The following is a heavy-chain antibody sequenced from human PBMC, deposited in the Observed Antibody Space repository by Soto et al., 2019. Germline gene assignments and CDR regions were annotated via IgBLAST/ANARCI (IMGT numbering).Heavy chain of an antibody. Sequence: QVQLQESGPGLVKPSQTLSLTCAVSGGSINSGRSYWSWIRQHPGKGLEWIGYIYYSGSTYYNPSLKSRVAISVDTSKNQFPLKLSSVTAAATAGYYCVRGQYQLLSGYYFYYWCQVTLFTVSS. CDR1: GGSINSGRSY. V-gene: IGHV4-31*11. CDR3: VRGQYQLLSGYYFYY. CDR2: IYYSGST. D-gene: IGHD2-2*01. J-gene: IGHJ4*02.